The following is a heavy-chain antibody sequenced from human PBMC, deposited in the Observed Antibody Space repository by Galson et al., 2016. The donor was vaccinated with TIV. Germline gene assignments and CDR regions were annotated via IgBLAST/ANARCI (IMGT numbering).Heavy chain of an antibody. CDR3: AREPIVTPEPIDY. V-gene: IGHV5-10-1*01. CDR2: IDPSASYT. D-gene: IGHD5-18*01. Sequence: QSGAEVKKPGESLRISCRASGYRFTNKWITWVRQRPGKGLEWMGRIDPSASYTNYSPSFQGTVTISVDRSTNTAYLDWNSLRTSDTAMYFCAREPIVTPEPIDYWGQGTLVTVSS. J-gene: IGHJ4*02. CDR1: GYRFTNKW.